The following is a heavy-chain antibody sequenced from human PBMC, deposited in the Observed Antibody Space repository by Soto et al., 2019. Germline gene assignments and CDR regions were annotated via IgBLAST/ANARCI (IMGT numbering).Heavy chain of an antibody. J-gene: IGHJ5*02. CDR2: ISYDGSNK. Sequence: QVQLVESGGGVVQPGRSLRLSCAASGFTFSSYGMHWVRQAPGKGLEWVAVISYDGSNKYYADSVKGRFTISRDNSKNTLYLQMNSLSAEDTAVYYCAKNRYSSSIWFDPWGQGTLVTVSS. CDR3: AKNRYSSSIWFDP. V-gene: IGHV3-30*18. D-gene: IGHD6-6*01. CDR1: GFTFSSYG.